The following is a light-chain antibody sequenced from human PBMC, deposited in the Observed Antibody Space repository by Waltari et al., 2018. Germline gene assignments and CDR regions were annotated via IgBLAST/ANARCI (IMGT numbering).Light chain of an antibody. CDR3: QQYNNWLYT. Sequence: EIVMTQSPVTLSVSPGERATLSCRASQSVSSNLAWYQQKPGQAPRLLIYGASTRATGSPARFSGSGSGTEFTLTISSLQSEDFAVYYCQQYNNWLYTFGQGTKLEIK. CDR2: GAS. CDR1: QSVSSN. J-gene: IGKJ2*01. V-gene: IGKV3-15*01.